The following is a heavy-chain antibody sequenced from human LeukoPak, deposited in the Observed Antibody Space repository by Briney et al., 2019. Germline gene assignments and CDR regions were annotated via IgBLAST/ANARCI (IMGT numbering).Heavy chain of an antibody. CDR3: AKIAAAGQLDY. J-gene: IGHJ4*02. CDR2: ISGSGGST. Sequence: GGSLRLSCAVSGFTVSNYYMSWVRQAPGKGLEWVSAISGSGGSTYYADSVKGRFTISRDNSKNTLYLQMNSLRAEDTAVYYCAKIAAAGQLDYWGQGTLVTVSS. D-gene: IGHD6-13*01. CDR1: GFTVSNYY. V-gene: IGHV3-23*01.